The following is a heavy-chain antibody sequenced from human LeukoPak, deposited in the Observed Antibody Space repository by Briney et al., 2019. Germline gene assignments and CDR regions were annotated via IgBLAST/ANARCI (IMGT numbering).Heavy chain of an antibody. CDR2: IIPIFGTA. CDR1: GGTFISYG. V-gene: IGHV1-69*05. D-gene: IGHD2-2*01. CDR3: ARGVVVPAATNWFDP. Sequence: ASVKVSCKASGGTFISYGISWVRQAPGEGREGMGGIIPIFGTANYAQKFQGRVTITTDESKSKAYMELSSLTSEDTALYYCARGVVVPAATNWFDPWGQGTLVTVSS. J-gene: IGHJ5*02.